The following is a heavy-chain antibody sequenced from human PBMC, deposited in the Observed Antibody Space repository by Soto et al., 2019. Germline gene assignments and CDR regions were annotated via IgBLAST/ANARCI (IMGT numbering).Heavy chain of an antibody. CDR2: ISGSGGST. Sequence: GGSLRLSCAASGFTFSSYAMSWVRQAPGKGLEWVSAISGSGGSTYYADSVKGRFTISRDNSKHTLYLQMNSLRAEDTAVYYCAKFVGSSLYYFDHWGQGTLVTVSS. V-gene: IGHV3-23*01. J-gene: IGHJ4*02. D-gene: IGHD2-2*01. CDR1: GFTFSSYA. CDR3: AKFVGSSLYYFDH.